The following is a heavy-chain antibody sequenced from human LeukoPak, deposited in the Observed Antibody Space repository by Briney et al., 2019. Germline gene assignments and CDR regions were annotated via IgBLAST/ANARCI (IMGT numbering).Heavy chain of an antibody. Sequence: GGSLRLSCAASGFTFSSYWMSWVRQAPGKGLEWVANIKQDGSEKYYVDSVKGRFTISRDNAKNSLYLQMNSLRAEDMALYYCAKDNSGKYYYDSSGYYYGPEGAFDIWGQGTMVTVSS. J-gene: IGHJ3*02. D-gene: IGHD3-22*01. CDR2: IKQDGSEK. CDR1: GFTFSSYW. CDR3: AKDNSGKYYYDSSGYYYGPEGAFDI. V-gene: IGHV3-7*03.